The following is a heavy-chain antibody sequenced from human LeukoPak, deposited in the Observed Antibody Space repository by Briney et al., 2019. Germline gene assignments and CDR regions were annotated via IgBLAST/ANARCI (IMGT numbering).Heavy chain of an antibody. CDR3: ATFFTDRDGYNAAYFDY. CDR2: FDPEDGET. CDR1: GYTLTQLS. D-gene: IGHD5-24*01. Sequence: GASVKFSCKVSGYTLTQLSMHWVRQAPGKGLEWMGGFDPEDGETIYAQKFQGRVTMTEDTSTDTAYMELSSLRSEDTAVYYCATFFTDRDGYNAAYFDYWGQGTLVTVSS. J-gene: IGHJ4*02. V-gene: IGHV1-24*01.